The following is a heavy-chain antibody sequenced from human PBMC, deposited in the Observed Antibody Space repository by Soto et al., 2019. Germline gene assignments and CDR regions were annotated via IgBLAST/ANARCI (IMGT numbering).Heavy chain of an antibody. CDR3: ARVAATNAFDI. Sequence: GGSLRLSCAASGFTFSSYLLSWVRQAPGKGLEWVANIKQDGSEKYYVDSVKGRFTISRDNAKNSLYLQMNSLRAEDTAVYYCARVAATNAFDIWGQGTMVTVSS. D-gene: IGHD2-15*01. J-gene: IGHJ3*02. CDR2: IKQDGSEK. V-gene: IGHV3-7*01. CDR1: GFTFSSYL.